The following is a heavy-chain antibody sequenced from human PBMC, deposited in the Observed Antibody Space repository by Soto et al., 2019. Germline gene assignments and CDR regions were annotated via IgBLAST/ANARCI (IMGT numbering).Heavy chain of an antibody. CDR1: GYSFTSYW. V-gene: IGHV5-51*01. J-gene: IGHJ4*02. CDR3: ARPRAYYDSSGYYYPQGEVYYFDY. D-gene: IGHD3-22*01. Sequence: PGESLKISCKGSGYSFTSYWIGWVRQMPGKGLEWMGIIYPGDSDTRYSPSFQGQVTISADKSISTAYLQWSSLKASDTAMYYCARPRAYYDSSGYYYPQGEVYYFDYWGRGTLVTVSS. CDR2: IYPGDSDT.